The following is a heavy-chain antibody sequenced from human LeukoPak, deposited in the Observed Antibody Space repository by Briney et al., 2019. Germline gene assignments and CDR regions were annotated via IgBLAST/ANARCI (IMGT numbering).Heavy chain of an antibody. CDR2: ISSSSSYI. D-gene: IGHD6-13*01. Sequence: TGGSLRLSCAASGFTFSSYSMNWVRQAPGKGLEWVSSISSSSSYIYYADSVKGRFTISRDNAKNSLYLQMNSLRAEDTAVYYCARDSRREGLGSSWYNWGQGTLVTVSS. J-gene: IGHJ4*02. CDR1: GFTFSSYS. CDR3: ARDSRREGLGSSWYN. V-gene: IGHV3-21*01.